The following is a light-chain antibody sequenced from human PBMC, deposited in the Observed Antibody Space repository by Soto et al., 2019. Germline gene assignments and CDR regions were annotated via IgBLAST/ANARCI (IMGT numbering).Light chain of an antibody. CDR2: GAS. CDR3: QQHGTSPIT. Sequence: EIVFTQSPVTLSLSPGERATLSCGASQSVSTNYLAWYQQKPGLAPRLLIYGASIRATGIPDRFSGSGSETDFTLTISRLEPDDFAVYYCQQHGTSPITFGQGTRLEIK. J-gene: IGKJ5*01. V-gene: IGKV3D-20*01. CDR1: QSVSTNY.